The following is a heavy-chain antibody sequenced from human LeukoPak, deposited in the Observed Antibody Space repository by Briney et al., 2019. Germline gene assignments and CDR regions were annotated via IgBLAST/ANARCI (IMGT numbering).Heavy chain of an antibody. V-gene: IGHV4-39*07. CDR1: GGSISSGDYY. Sequence: SETLSLTCTVSGGSISSGDYYWSWIRQPPGKGLEWIGEINHSGSTNYNPSLKSRVTISVDTSKNQFSLKLSSVTAADTAVYYCARGYYYDSSGYYSRPYYFDYWGQGTLVTVSS. CDR2: INHSGST. CDR3: ARGYYYDSSGYYSRPYYFDY. D-gene: IGHD3-22*01. J-gene: IGHJ4*02.